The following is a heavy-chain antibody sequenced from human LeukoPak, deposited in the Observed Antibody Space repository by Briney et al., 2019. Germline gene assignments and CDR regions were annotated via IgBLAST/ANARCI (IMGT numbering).Heavy chain of an antibody. CDR1: GGSFSGYY. J-gene: IGHJ5*02. CDR3: AGSLFGAYQQLPNWFDP. Sequence: SETLSLTCAVYGGSFSGYYWSWIRQPPGKGLEWIGEINHSGSTNYNPSLKSRVTISVDTSKNQFSLKLSSVTAADTAVYYCAGSLFGAYQQLPNWFDPWGQGTLVTVSS. CDR2: INHSGST. V-gene: IGHV4-34*01. D-gene: IGHD2-2*01.